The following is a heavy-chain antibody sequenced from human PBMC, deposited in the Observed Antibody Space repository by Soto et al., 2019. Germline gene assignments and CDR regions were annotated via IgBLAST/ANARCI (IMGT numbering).Heavy chain of an antibody. CDR1: GFTFSSYA. CDR2: VSYDGSNK. Sequence: QVQLVESGGGVVQPGRSLRLSCAASGFTFSSYAMHWVRQAPGKGLEWVAVVSYDGSNKYYADSVKGRFTISRDNSKNTRYLQMNSMRAEDTAVYYCAREAGDSSGYYWSTYYYGMDVWGQGTTVTVSS. CDR3: AREAGDSSGYYWSTYYYGMDV. D-gene: IGHD3-22*01. V-gene: IGHV3-30-3*01. J-gene: IGHJ6*02.